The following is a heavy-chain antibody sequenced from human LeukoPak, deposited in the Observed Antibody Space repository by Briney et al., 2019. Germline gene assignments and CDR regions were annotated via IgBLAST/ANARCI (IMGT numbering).Heavy chain of an antibody. CDR3: ARERGRERTAMVKAAYYFDY. CDR2: INHSGST. V-gene: IGHV4-34*01. D-gene: IGHD5-18*01. CDR1: GGSFSGYY. J-gene: IGHJ4*02. Sequence: KPSETLSLTCAVYGGSFSGYYWSWIRQPPGKGLEWIGEINHSGSTNYNPSLKSRVTISVDTSKNQFSLKLSSVTAADTAVYYCARERGRERTAMVKAAYYFDYWGQGTLVTVSS.